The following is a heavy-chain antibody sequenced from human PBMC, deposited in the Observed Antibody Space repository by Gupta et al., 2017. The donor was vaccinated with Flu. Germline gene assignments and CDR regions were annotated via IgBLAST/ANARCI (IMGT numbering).Heavy chain of an antibody. CDR3: VKIVGPNGGGW. CDR1: GFGLRDPW. CDR2: IKSKIDGETA. V-gene: IGHV3-15*01. D-gene: IGHD1-26*01. J-gene: IGHJ4*02. Sequence: ASGFGLRDPWMNWVRQAPGKGLEWIARIKSKIDGETADYAAHVKGRFTISRDDSRNRLFLQMDNLKIEDTGFYYCVKIVGPNGGGWGGQGTLGTVSS.